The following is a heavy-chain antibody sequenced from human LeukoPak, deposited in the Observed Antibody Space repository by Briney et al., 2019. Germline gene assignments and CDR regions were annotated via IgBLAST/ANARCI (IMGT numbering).Heavy chain of an antibody. J-gene: IGHJ3*02. V-gene: IGHV4-59*12. CDR3: ARSCRILDIVATIRARLGGNGFDI. CDR1: GGSISYYY. Sequence: SETLSLTCTVSGGSISYYYWSWVRQPPGKGLEWIAYIYYTGSTNYNPSLKSRVTISVDTSKNQFSLRLSSVTAADKAVYYCARSCRILDIVATIRARLGGNGFDIWGQGTMVTVSS. D-gene: IGHD5-12*01. CDR2: IYYTGST.